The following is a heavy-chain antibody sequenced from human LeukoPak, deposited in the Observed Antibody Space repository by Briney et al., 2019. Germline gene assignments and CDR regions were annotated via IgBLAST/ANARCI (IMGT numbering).Heavy chain of an antibody. CDR2: INTNTGNP. Sequence: GASVKVSCKASGYAFTSYAMNWVRQAPGQGLEWMGWINTNTGNPTYAQGFTGRFVFSLDTSVSTAYLQISSLKAEDTAVYYCARAENGLLWFGELSRFDYWGQGTLVTVSS. D-gene: IGHD3-10*01. CDR3: ARAENGLLWFGELSRFDY. J-gene: IGHJ4*02. V-gene: IGHV7-4-1*02. CDR1: GYAFTSYA.